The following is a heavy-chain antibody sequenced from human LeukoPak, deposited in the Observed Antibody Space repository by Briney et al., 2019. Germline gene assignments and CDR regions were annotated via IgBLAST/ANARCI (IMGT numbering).Heavy chain of an antibody. CDR3: AHSKRGGGYYINAFAV. V-gene: IGHV4-59*01. CDR2: SYSGGNA. CDR1: GASPRAYY. Sequence: PSETLSLTCTVSGASPRAYYWRWLRQPPGKGLEWIGYSYSGGNANYNPSLKSRVTISIDTSENQFSLRLTSVTAADTAVYFCAHSKRGGGYYINAFAVWGQGALVTISS. J-gene: IGHJ3*01. D-gene: IGHD1-26*01.